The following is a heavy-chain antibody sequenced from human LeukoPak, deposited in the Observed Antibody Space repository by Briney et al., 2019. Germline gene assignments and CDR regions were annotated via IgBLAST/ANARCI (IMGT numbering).Heavy chain of an antibody. D-gene: IGHD3-16*02. CDR1: VYTFTPYY. CDR2: INPGSGGT. CDR3: ARDPITFGGVIVIPEILGMDV. J-gene: IGHJ6*02. V-gene: IGHV1-2*02. Sequence: ASVKVSCKASVYTFTPYYMLGVRRAPGQRLEWMGWINPGSGGTNYAQKFQGRVTMTRDTSITTAYMELSRMRSDYTAVYYCARDPITFGGVIVIPEILGMDVWGQGTTVTVSS.